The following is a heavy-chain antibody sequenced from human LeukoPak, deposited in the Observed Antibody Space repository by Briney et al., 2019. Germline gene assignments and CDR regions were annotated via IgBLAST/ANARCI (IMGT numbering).Heavy chain of an antibody. CDR3: ARDGYGLDTPMVSTNFDY. V-gene: IGHV3-23*01. CDR2: IKGSSDDI. Sequence: GGSLRLSCAASGFTFSNYAMNWVRQAPGKGLEWVSGIKGSSDDINYVDSVKGRFTISRDNSKSTLYLQVNSLRAEDTALYYCARDGYGLDTPMVSTNFDYWGQGTLVTVSS. J-gene: IGHJ4*02. CDR1: GFTFSNYA. D-gene: IGHD5-18*01.